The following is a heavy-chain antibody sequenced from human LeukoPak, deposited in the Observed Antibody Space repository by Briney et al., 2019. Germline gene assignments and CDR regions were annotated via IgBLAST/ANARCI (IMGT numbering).Heavy chain of an antibody. CDR3: ATQSVPHPITMVRGVEDY. CDR2: ISGSGGST. CDR1: GFTFSSYA. D-gene: IGHD3-10*01. J-gene: IGHJ4*02. V-gene: IGHV3-23*01. Sequence: GGSLRLSCAASGFTFSSYAMSWVRQAPGKGLEWVSAISGSGGSTYYADSVKVRFTISRDNSKNTLYLQMNSLRAEDTAVYYCATQSVPHPITMVRGVEDYWGQGTLVTVSS.